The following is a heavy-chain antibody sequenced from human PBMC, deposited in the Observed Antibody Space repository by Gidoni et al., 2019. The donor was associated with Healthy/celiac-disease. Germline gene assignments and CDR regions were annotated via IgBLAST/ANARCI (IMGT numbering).Heavy chain of an antibody. CDR1: GFTLGDSA. CDR2: IRSKAYGVTT. V-gene: IGHV3-49*05. Sequence: EVQLVEAGGGLVKPGRYLRLSCTASGFTLGDSAMSWFRQAPGKGLEWVGFIRSKAYGVTTEYAASVKGSFTISRDDSKSIAYLQMNSLKTEDTAVYYCTSGDSGWYFDLWGRGTLVTVSS. J-gene: IGHJ2*01. D-gene: IGHD1-26*01. CDR3: TSGDSGWYFDL.